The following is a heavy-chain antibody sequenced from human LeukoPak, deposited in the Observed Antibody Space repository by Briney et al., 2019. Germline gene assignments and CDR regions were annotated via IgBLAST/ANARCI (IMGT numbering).Heavy chain of an antibody. CDR3: ARTAARRFDY. CDR1: GYTFPSYF. Sequence: GASVKVSCKASGYTFPSYFVHWVRQPPGQGLEWMGIINPTGGSTTYAQKFQGRVTMTRDTSTSTVYMELSSLRSDDTAVYYCARTAARRFDYWGQGTLVTVSS. D-gene: IGHD6-6*01. V-gene: IGHV1-46*01. CDR2: INPTGGST. J-gene: IGHJ4*02.